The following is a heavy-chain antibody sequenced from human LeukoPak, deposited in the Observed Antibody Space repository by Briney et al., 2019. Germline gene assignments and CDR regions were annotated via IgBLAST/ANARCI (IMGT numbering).Heavy chain of an antibody. Sequence: GASVKVSCKASGYTFSDYYMHWVRQAPGQGLEWMGWINPNSGGTNYAQNFQGRVTVTRDTSISTAYMELSRVRSDDTAVYYCARSRGVFEYFDWLLSYWGQGTLVTVSS. CDR3: ARSRGVFEYFDWLLSY. CDR1: GYTFSDYY. J-gene: IGHJ4*02. D-gene: IGHD3-9*01. CDR2: INPNSGGT. V-gene: IGHV1-2*02.